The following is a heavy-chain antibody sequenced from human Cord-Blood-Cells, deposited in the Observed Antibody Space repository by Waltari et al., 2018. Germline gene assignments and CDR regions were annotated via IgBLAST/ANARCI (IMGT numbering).Heavy chain of an antibody. D-gene: IGHD4-17*01. V-gene: IGHV3-33*01. Sequence: QVQLVESGGGVVQPGRSLRLSCAASGFTFSSYGMHWVRQAPGKGLEGVAVIWYDGSNKYYADSVKGRFTISRDNSKNTLYLQMNSLRSEDTAVYYCASASTVPYYYYMDVWGKGTTVTVSS. J-gene: IGHJ6*03. CDR1: GFTFSSYG. CDR2: IWYDGSNK. CDR3: ASASTVPYYYYMDV.